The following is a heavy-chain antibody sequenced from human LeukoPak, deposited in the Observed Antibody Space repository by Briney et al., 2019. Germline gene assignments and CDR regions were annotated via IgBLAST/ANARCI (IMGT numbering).Heavy chain of an antibody. D-gene: IGHD4-17*01. Sequence: SETLSLTCTVSGGSISTHYWTWIRQPPGKGLEWIGYISYIGTTNYNPSLKSRVSIAVDTSKTYISLKLSSVTAADTAVYYCARDQTTVTKGFDIWGQGTKVTVSS. V-gene: IGHV4-59*11. CDR2: ISYIGTT. CDR3: ARDQTTVTKGFDI. CDR1: GGSISTHY. J-gene: IGHJ3*02.